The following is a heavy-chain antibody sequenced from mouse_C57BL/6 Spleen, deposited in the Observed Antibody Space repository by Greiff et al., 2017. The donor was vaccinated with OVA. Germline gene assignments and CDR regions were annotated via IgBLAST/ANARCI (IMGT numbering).Heavy chain of an antibody. CDR3: AGGADYCGY. CDR1: GYTFTSYG. CDR2: IYPRSGNT. D-gene: IGHD3-3*01. V-gene: IGHV1-81*01. Sequence: QVQLQQSGAELARPGASVKLSCKASGYTFTSYGISWVKQRTGQGLEWIGEIYPRSGNTYYNEKFKGKATLTADKSSSTAYMELRSLTSEDSAVYFRAGGADYCGYWGQGTTLTVSS. J-gene: IGHJ2*01.